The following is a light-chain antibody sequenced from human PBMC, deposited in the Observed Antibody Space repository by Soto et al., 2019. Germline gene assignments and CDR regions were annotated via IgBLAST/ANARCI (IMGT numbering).Light chain of an antibody. CDR1: QSVSTN. V-gene: IGKV3-15*01. J-gene: IGKJ2*01. CDR3: QQSNGWPMT. CDR2: GAS. Sequence: EIVMTQSPAALSVSPGDRATLSCRASQSVSTNLAWYQQRPGQAPSLLIYGASTRATGIPARFSGSGSGTDFTLTIRSLQSEDFGVYYCQQSNGWPMTFGNGTKVQIK.